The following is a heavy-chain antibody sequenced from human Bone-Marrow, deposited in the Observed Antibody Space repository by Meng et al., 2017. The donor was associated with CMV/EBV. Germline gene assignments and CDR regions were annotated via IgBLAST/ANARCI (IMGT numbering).Heavy chain of an antibody. D-gene: IGHD6-25*01. J-gene: IGHJ6*02. V-gene: IGHV1-69*05. CDR2: IIPIFGTA. CDR3: SRRSSSMERRLHYYYYYGMAV. Sequence: SVKVSCKASGGTFSSYAVSWVRQAPGQGLEWMGGIIPIFGTANYAQKFQGRVTITTDESTSTAYMELSSLRSDDTAVYYCSRRSSSMERRLHYYYYYGMAVWGQGPTVTFSS. CDR1: GGTFSSYA.